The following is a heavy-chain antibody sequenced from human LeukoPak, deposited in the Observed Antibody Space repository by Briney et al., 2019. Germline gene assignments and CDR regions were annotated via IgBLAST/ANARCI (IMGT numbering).Heavy chain of an antibody. Sequence: GGSLRLSCAASGFTFSSYWISWVRQAPGKGLEWVANIKYDGSEKDYVDSVKGRFTISRDNAKNSLYLQMNSLGAEDTAVYYCARDIEAAGLFFDYWGQGTLVTVSS. CDR1: GFTFSSYW. V-gene: IGHV3-7*01. CDR2: IKYDGSEK. CDR3: ARDIEAAGLFFDY. D-gene: IGHD6-13*01. J-gene: IGHJ4*02.